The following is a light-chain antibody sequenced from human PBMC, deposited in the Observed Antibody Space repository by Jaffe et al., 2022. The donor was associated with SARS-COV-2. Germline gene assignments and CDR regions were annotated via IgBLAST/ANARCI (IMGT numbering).Light chain of an antibody. V-gene: IGKV1D-43*01. CDR3: QQHSNTPFT. J-gene: IGKJ3*01. CDR2: YVS. Sequence: AIRMTQSPFSLSASVGDRVTITCWASQGISSYLAWYQQKPARAPNLFIYYVSSLQGGVSSRFSGSGSGTDYTLTISSLQPEDVASYCCQQHSNTPFTSGPGTKVDIK. CDR1: QGISSY.